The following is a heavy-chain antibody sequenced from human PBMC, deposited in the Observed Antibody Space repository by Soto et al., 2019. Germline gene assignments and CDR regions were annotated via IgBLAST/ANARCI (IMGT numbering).Heavy chain of an antibody. CDR2: ISGSGGST. CDR1: GFTFSSYA. J-gene: IGHJ4*02. V-gene: IGHV3-23*01. CDR3: AKDLYGSGSYTTLTLDY. D-gene: IGHD3-10*01. Sequence: GSLRLSCAASGFTFSSYAMSWVRQAPGKGLEWVSAISGSGGSTYYADSVKGRFTISRDNSKNTLYLQMNSLRAEDTAVYYCAKDLYGSGSYTTLTLDYWGQGTLVTVSS.